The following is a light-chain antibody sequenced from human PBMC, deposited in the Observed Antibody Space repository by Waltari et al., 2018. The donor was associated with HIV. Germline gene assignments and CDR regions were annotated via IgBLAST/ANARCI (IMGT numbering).Light chain of an antibody. J-gene: IGKJ1*01. CDR2: AAS. CDR3: QQSYTTPRT. Sequence: DIQMPQYPSSLSASVGDRVTVTCRASQIISNCLNWYHQKPGKAPNLLIYAASNLQSGVPSRFSGRGSGTDFTLTISNLQPEDFATYYCQQSYTTPRTFGQGTKVEIK. CDR1: QIISNC. V-gene: IGKV1-39*01.